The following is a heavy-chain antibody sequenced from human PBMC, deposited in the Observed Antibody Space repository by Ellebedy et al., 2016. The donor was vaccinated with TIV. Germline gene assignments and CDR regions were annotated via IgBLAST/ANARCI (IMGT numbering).Heavy chain of an antibody. CDR2: INHSGST. CDR3: TRGTVAPQSRKYFDS. J-gene: IGHJ4*02. CDR1: GGSFSGYY. V-gene: IGHV4-34*01. D-gene: IGHD6-19*01. Sequence: SETLSLTXAVYGGSFSGYYWSWIRQPPGKGLEWIGEINHSGSTNYNPSLKSRVTISADTSKNQFSLKVTSVSAADTAVYYCTRGTVAPQSRKYFDSWGQGTLVTVSS.